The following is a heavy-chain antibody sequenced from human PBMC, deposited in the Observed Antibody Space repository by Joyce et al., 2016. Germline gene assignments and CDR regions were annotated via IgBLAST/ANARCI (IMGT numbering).Heavy chain of an antibody. CDR2: IAHDGLEE. CDR1: GFTFGTYA. CDR3: ASARRESQSKNRYKYYYYDMDV. J-gene: IGHJ6*03. V-gene: IGHV3-30*11. Sequence: QGQLVEFGGGAVSPGRSLRLSCAASGFTFGTYAMYWVRQAPGKGFEWVACIAHDGLEEFYADALKGRITISRDNSKNTLFLQLNSLRVEDTAIYYCASARRESQSKNRYKYYYYDMDVWGHGTTVVVSS. D-gene: IGHD3-10*01.